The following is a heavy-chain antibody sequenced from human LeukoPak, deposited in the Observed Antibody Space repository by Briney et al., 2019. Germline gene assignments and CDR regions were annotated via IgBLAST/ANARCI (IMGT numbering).Heavy chain of an antibody. CDR2: FYIGGNT. CDR1: GFSVSSSY. V-gene: IGHV3-53*01. J-gene: IGHJ4*02. D-gene: IGHD4-17*01. CDR3: ARGTVTAPDY. Sequence: PGGSLRLSCAASGFSVSSSYMSWVRQAPGKGLEWVSVFYIGGNTYYADSVKGRFTISRDNSKNTLYLQMNSLRAEDTAVYYCARGTVTAPDYWGQGTLVTASS.